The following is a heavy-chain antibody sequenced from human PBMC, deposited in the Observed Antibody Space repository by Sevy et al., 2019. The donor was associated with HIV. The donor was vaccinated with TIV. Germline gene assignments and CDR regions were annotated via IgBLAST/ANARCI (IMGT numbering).Heavy chain of an antibody. Sequence: GGSLRLSCAASGFTFSSYAMSWVRQAPGKGLEWVSGISGSGDTTYYADSVKDRFTISSDYSMNTMYLQMNGLRAEDAAVYYCATGIYNSGWYAPGYFDNWGQGTLVTVSS. CDR1: GFTFSSYA. CDR3: ATGIYNSGWYAPGYFDN. V-gene: IGHV3-23*01. J-gene: IGHJ4*02. D-gene: IGHD6-19*01. CDR2: ISGSGDTT.